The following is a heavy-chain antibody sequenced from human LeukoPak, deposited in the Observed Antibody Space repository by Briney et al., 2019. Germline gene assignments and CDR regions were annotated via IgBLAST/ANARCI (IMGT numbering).Heavy chain of an antibody. CDR2: IRYDGSNK. CDR1: GFTFSSYG. Sequence: GGSLRLSCAASGFTFSSYGMHWVRQAPGKGLEWVAFIRYDGSNKYYADSVKGRFAISRDNSKNTLYLQMNSLRAEDTAVYYCARDPNGDYIGAFDMCGQGTKVTVSS. V-gene: IGHV3-30*02. CDR3: ARDPNGDYIGAFDM. J-gene: IGHJ3*02. D-gene: IGHD4-17*01.